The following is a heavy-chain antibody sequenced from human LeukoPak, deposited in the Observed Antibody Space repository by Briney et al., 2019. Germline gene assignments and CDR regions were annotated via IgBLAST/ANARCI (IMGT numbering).Heavy chain of an antibody. D-gene: IGHD3-10*01. V-gene: IGHV3-21*06. CDR1: GFSFSTFH. CDR2: ISRGSGYI. CDR3: AREMAWFGGLMDV. J-gene: IGHJ6*04. Sequence: GGSLRLSCAASGFSFSTFHMNWVRQAPGKGLEWVASISRGSGYIYYADSMKGRFTISRDNAKDSLYLQMNSLRAEDTAVYYCAREMAWFGGLMDVWGKGTTVTISS.